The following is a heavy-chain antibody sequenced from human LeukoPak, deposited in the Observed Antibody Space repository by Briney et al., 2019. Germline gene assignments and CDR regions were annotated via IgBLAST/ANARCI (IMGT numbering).Heavy chain of an antibody. J-gene: IGHJ4*02. CDR1: GGTFSSYA. D-gene: IGHD2-2*01. V-gene: IGHV1-69*04. CDR3: ARGRDYCSSTSCSSAGFDY. CDR2: IIPILGIA. Sequence: VASVRVSCKASGGTFSSYAISWVRQAPGQGLEWMGRIIPILGIANYAQKFQGRVTITADKSTSTAYMELSSLRSEDTAVYYCARGRDYCSSTSCSSAGFDYWGQGTLVTVSS.